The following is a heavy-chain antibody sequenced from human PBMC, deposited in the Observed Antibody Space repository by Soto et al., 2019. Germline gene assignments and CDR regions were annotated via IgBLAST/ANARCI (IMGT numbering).Heavy chain of an antibody. Sequence: GASVKVSCKASGGNFSSYAISWVRQAPGQGLEWMGGIIPLFGTANYAQKFQGRVTITADESTSTAYMELSSLRSEDTAVYYCARETPYEYYFDYWGQGTLVTVSS. CDR1: GGNFSSYA. D-gene: IGHD2-8*01. CDR2: IIPLFGTA. V-gene: IGHV1-69*13. J-gene: IGHJ4*02. CDR3: ARETPYEYYFDY.